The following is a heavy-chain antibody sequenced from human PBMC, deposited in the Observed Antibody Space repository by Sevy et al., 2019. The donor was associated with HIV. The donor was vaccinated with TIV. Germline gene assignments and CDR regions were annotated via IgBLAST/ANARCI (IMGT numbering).Heavy chain of an antibody. J-gene: IGHJ4*02. Sequence: GGSLRLSCAASGFTFSSYAMSWVRQAPGKGLEWVSAISGSGGSTYYADSVKGRFTISRDNSKNTLYLQMNSLRAEDTAVYYRAKGLYDFWSGYPYYFDYWGQGTLVTVSS. CDR2: ISGSGGST. V-gene: IGHV3-23*01. D-gene: IGHD3-3*01. CDR1: GFTFSSYA. CDR3: AKGLYDFWSGYPYYFDY.